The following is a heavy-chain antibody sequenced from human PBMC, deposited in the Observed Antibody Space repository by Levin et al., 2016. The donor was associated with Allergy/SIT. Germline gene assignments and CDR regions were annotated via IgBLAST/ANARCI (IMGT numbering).Heavy chain of an antibody. Sequence: GGSLRLSCAASGFTFSSYEMNWVRQAPGKGLEWVSYISSSGSTIYYADSVKGRFTISRDNAKNSLYLQMNSLRAEDTAVYYCARAARYQLLNSGVLDYWGQGTLVTVSS. CDR2: ISSSGSTI. CDR3: ARAARYQLLNSGVLDY. CDR1: GFTFSSYE. J-gene: IGHJ4*02. V-gene: IGHV3-48*03. D-gene: IGHD2-2*01.